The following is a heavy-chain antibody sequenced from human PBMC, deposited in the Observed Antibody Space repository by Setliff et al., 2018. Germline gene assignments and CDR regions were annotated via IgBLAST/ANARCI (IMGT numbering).Heavy chain of an antibody. D-gene: IGHD7-27*01. V-gene: IGHV3-15*04. CDR1: GFTFRSAW. CDR2: IENKADGGAT. CDR3: TRMPPNWGSGWFDP. Sequence: GGSLRPSCTASGFTFRSAWMNWVRQAPGKGLEWVGHIENKADGGATGYATPVKGRFTISRDDSKQMIFLQMHNLRTEDTAMYHCTRMPPNWGSGWFDPWGRGTLVTVSS. J-gene: IGHJ5*02.